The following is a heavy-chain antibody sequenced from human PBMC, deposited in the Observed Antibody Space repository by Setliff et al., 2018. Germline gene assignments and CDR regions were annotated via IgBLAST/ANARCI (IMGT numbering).Heavy chain of an antibody. Sequence: SLRLSCAASGFTFSSYSMNWVRQAPGKGLEWVSSISSSSSYIYYADSVKGRFTISRDNAKNSLYLQMNSLRAEDTAVYYCARASSSDNYNFWSGYYDGDAFDIWGQGTMVTVSS. J-gene: IGHJ3*02. CDR3: ARASSSDNYNFWSGYYDGDAFDI. CDR1: GFTFSSYS. D-gene: IGHD3-3*01. CDR2: ISSSSSYI. V-gene: IGHV3-21*01.